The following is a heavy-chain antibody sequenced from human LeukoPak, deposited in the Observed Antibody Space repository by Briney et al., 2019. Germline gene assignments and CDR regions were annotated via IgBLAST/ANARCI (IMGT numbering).Heavy chain of an antibody. Sequence: GASVKVSCKASGYTFTSYGISWVRQAPGQGLEWMGWISAYNGNTNYAQKLQGRVTMTTDTSTSTAYMELRSLRSDDTAVYYRARDRHYDFWSGNYYYYMDVWGKGTTVTVSS. V-gene: IGHV1-18*01. CDR2: ISAYNGNT. J-gene: IGHJ6*03. CDR3: ARDRHYDFWSGNYYYYMDV. CDR1: GYTFTSYG. D-gene: IGHD3-3*01.